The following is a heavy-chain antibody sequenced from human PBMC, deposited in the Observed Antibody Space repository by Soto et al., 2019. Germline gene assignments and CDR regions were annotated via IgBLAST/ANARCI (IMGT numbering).Heavy chain of an antibody. CDR3: AKARDQQWVRLPFDY. J-gene: IGHJ4*02. Sequence: EVQLLESGGGLVQPGGSLRLSCVGSGFFFSSYTMTWVRQAPGKGLEWVSSFSATSENTYYADSERGRFTMSRDNSKNTLFLQMNSLTAEDTAMYYCAKARDQQWVRLPFDYWCQGILVIVSS. CDR1: GFFFSSYT. V-gene: IGHV3-23*01. D-gene: IGHD6-19*01. CDR2: FSATSENT.